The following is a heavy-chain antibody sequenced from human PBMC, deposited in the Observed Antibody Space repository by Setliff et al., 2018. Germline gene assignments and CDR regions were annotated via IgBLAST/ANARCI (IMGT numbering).Heavy chain of an antibody. Sequence: PGESLKISCKASGYNFATYWIGWVRQMPGKGLEWIGIIYPSDSDTRYNPSFQGQVTITADKSINTAYLQWRSLKASDTAMYYCARQPKVDSSGLKCLDYWGQGTLVTASS. J-gene: IGHJ4*02. CDR3: ARQPKVDSSGLKCLDY. D-gene: IGHD6-19*01. V-gene: IGHV5-51*01. CDR1: GYNFATYW. CDR2: IYPSDSDT.